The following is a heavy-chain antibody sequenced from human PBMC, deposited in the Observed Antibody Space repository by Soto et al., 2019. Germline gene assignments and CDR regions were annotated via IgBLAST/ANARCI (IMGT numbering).Heavy chain of an antibody. D-gene: IGHD3-22*01. V-gene: IGHV4-30-2*01. J-gene: IGHJ4*02. CDR1: GGSISSGGYS. CDR3: GEGYYDSSGYLLFDY. Sequence: QLQLQESGSGLVKPSQTLSLTCAVSGGSISSGGYSWSWIRQPPGKGLEGIGYIYHSGSTYYNPSLKSRVTLSVARSKNQFSLKLSSVTTADTAVYYCGEGYYDSSGYLLFDYWGQGTLVTVSS. CDR2: IYHSGST.